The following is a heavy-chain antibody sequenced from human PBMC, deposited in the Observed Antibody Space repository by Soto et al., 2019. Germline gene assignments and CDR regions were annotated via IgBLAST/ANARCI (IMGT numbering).Heavy chain of an antibody. V-gene: IGHV1-18*04. CDR3: ARIQTHYDFWSGYYTYYYYYGMDV. Sequence: ASVKVSCKASGYTFTSYGISWVRQAPGQGLEWMGWISAYNGNTNYAQKLQGRVTMTTDTSTRTAYMELRSLRSDDTAVYYCARIQTHYDFWSGYYTYYYYYGMDVLGQGTTVTVS. CDR2: ISAYNGNT. CDR1: GYTFTSYG. D-gene: IGHD3-3*01. J-gene: IGHJ6*02.